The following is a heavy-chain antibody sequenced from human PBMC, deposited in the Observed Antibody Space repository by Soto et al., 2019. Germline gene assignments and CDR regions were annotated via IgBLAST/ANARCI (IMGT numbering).Heavy chain of an antibody. V-gene: IGHV1-2*04. CDR3: ARGMVVVAATSYYYYYYMDV. D-gene: IGHD2-15*01. CDR1: GYPFTGYY. J-gene: IGHJ6*03. Sequence: ASLKVSCKSSGYPFTGYYMHWVRQAPGQGLEWMGWINPNSGGTNYAQKFQGWVTMTRDTSISTAYMELSRLRSDDTAVYYCARGMVVVAATSYYYYYYMDVWGKGTTVTVSS. CDR2: INPNSGGT.